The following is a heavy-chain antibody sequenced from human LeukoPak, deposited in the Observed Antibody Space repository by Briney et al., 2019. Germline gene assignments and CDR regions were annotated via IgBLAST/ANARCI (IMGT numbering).Heavy chain of an antibody. D-gene: IGHD2-2*01. CDR2: ISYSGST. V-gene: IGHV4-39*01. CDR1: GGSISRSDYY. J-gene: IGHJ3*01. Sequence: PSETLSLTCTVSGGSISRSDYYWGWVRQPPGKGLEWIGSISYSGSTYCNPSLKSRVTMFVDMSNNQFSLKLRSVTAADTAVYYCARSYCSSTTCYAVGAFDVWGQGTMVTVSS. CDR3: ARSYCSSTTCYAVGAFDV.